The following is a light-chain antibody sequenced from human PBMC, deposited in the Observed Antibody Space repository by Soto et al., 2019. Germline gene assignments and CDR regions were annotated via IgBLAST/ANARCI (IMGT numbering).Light chain of an antibody. CDR3: QQRSNWPPT. CDR1: ESVSSNY. Sequence: ELVLTQSPGTLSLSPGERATLSCRARESVSSNYLGWYQQKPGQAPRLLIYGASTRATGIPARFRVTGSGTDLTLTLSSVEPEDCAVYIGQQRSNWPPTFGQGTRLEIK. J-gene: IGKJ5*01. V-gene: IGKV3D-20*02. CDR2: GAS.